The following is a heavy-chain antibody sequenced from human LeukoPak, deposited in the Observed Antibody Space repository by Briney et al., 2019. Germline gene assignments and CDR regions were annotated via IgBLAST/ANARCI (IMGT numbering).Heavy chain of an antibody. CDR1: GGSISSYY. Sequence: SETLSLTCTVSGGSISSYYWSWIRQPAGKGLEWIGRIYTSGSTNYNPSLKSRVTTSVDTSKNQFSLKLSSVTAADTAVYYCARDVVDIVVVPAANGDAFDIWGQGTMVTVSS. J-gene: IGHJ3*02. D-gene: IGHD2-2*01. CDR2: IYTSGST. V-gene: IGHV4-4*07. CDR3: ARDVVDIVVVPAANGDAFDI.